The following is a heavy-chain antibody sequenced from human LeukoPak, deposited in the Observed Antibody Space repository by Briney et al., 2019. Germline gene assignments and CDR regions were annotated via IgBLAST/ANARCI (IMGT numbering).Heavy chain of an antibody. Sequence: SGGSLRLSCAASGFTFSSYAMHWARQAPGKGLEWVAVISYDGSNKYYADSVKGRFTISRDNSKNTLYLQMNSLRAEDTAVYYCARYESWGIYGMDVWGQGTTVTVSS. CDR3: ARYESWGIYGMDV. V-gene: IGHV3-30-3*01. CDR1: GFTFSSYA. D-gene: IGHD6-13*01. J-gene: IGHJ6*02. CDR2: ISYDGSNK.